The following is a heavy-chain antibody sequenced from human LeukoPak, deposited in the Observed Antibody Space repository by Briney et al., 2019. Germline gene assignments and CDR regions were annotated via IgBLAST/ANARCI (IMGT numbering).Heavy chain of an antibody. Sequence: SESLSLTCSVSGGSISSYYWSWIRQPPGKGLGWIGYIYYSGSTNYNPSLKSRVTISVDTSKNQFSLKLSSVTAADTAVYYCARVGGSGYYYDMDVWGQGTTVTVSS. CDR1: GGSISSYY. V-gene: IGHV4-59*01. J-gene: IGHJ6*02. CDR2: IYYSGST. CDR3: ARVGGSGYYYDMDV.